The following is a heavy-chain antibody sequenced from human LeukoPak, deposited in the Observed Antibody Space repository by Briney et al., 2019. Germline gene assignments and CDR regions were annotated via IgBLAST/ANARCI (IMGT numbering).Heavy chain of an antibody. CDR3: ARGDVYFDY. CDR1: GGFFTSSFY. Sequence: SGTLSLTCTVSGGFFTSSFYWSWSRQPRGKVLEWIGYIYNSGGTKYNPSVKSRLTISVDTSKNQLSLKLNTVTAADTAVYYCARGDVYFDYWGQGTLVTVSS. J-gene: IGHJ4*02. V-gene: IGHV4-59*12. CDR2: IYNSGGT. D-gene: IGHD2-21*01.